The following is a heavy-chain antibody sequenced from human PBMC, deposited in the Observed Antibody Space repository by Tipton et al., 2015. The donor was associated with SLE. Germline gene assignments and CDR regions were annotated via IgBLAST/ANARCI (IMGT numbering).Heavy chain of an antibody. CDR2: IFYNGRT. D-gene: IGHD3-22*01. Sequence: TLSLTCSVSGGSIRSASSYWGWIRQPPGKGLEWIGSIFYNGRTYYNPSLKSRVTISLVTSKNQLSLRLSSVTAADTAVYYCARGELIEGFDPWGQGTLVTVAA. J-gene: IGHJ5*02. CDR1: GGSIRSASSY. CDR3: ARGELIEGFDP. V-gene: IGHV4-39*07.